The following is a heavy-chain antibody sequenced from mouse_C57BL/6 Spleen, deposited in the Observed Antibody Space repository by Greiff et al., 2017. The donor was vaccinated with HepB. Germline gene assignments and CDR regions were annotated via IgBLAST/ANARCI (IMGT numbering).Heavy chain of an antibody. V-gene: IGHV5-9-1*02. D-gene: IGHD2-5*01. Sequence: EVKLVESGEGLVKPGGSLKLSCAASGFTFSSYAMSWVRQTPEKRLEWVAYISSGGDYIYYADTVKGRFTISRDNARNTLYLQMSSLKSEDTAMYYCTRNSNTYYYAMDYWGQGTSVTVSS. CDR2: ISSGGDYI. CDR3: TRNSNTYYYAMDY. J-gene: IGHJ4*01. CDR1: GFTFSSYA.